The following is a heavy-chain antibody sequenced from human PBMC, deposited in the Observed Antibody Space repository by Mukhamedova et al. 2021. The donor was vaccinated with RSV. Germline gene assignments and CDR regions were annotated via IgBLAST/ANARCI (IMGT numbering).Heavy chain of an antibody. CDR2: QSTWGDP. J-gene: IGHJ2*01. V-gene: IGHV3-13*05. D-gene: IGHD6-19*01. Sequence: WVSTQSTWGDPYYPGSVKGRFTIXRENAKNSLYLQMNSLRAGDTAVYYCAREIAGSGWYGGYFDLWGRGTLVTVSS. CDR3: AREIAGSGWYGGYFDL.